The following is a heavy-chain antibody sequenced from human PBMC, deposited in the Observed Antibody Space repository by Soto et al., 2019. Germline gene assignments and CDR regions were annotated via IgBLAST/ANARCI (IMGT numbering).Heavy chain of an antibody. CDR1: GGSASDKTYY. J-gene: IGHJ4*02. V-gene: IGHV4-61*01. CDR3: ARTTAVPNTPRSRYFFDY. D-gene: IGHD4-17*01. Sequence: PSETLSLTCSVSGGSASDKTYYWSWIRQPPGKRLEWIGYVYYSGTTNYNPSLKSRVTISVDLSKNRFSLRLSSVTTADTALYYCARTTAVPNTPRSRYFFDYWGQGTLVTVSS. CDR2: VYYSGTT.